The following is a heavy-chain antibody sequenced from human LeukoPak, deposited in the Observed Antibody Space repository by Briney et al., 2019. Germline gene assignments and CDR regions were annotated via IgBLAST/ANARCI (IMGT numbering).Heavy chain of an antibody. Sequence: SETLSLTCAVYGGSFSGYYWSWIRQPPGKGLEWIGEINRSGSTNYNPSLKSRVTISVDTSKNQFSLKLSSVTAADTAVYYCARGDYGDYFSSFDYWGQGTLVTVSS. D-gene: IGHD4-17*01. CDR1: GGSFSGYY. CDR2: INRSGST. V-gene: IGHV4-34*01. J-gene: IGHJ4*02. CDR3: ARGDYGDYFSSFDY.